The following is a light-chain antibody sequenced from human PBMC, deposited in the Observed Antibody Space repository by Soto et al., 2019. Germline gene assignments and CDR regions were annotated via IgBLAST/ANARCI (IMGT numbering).Light chain of an antibody. J-gene: IGLJ1*01. V-gene: IGLV2-8*01. Sequence: QPALAQPPSASGSPGQSVTISCTGTSGDVGGYDYVSWYQQHPGKAPKLMIYEVTKRPLGVPDRFSGSKSGNTASLTVSGLQAEDEADYYCSSYAGSDNPYVFGTGTKVTV. CDR1: SGDVGGYDY. CDR3: SSYAGSDNPYV. CDR2: EVT.